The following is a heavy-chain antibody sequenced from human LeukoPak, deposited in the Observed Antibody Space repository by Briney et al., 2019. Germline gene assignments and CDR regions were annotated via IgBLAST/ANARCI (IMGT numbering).Heavy chain of an antibody. Sequence: GGSLRLSCAASGFTFSSYWMHWVRQAPGKGLVWVSRINSDGSSTSYADSVKGRFTISRDNAKNTLYLQMNSLRAEDTAVYHCARDPPTSYYDFWSGYWAWGQGTLVTVSS. CDR3: ARDPPTSYYDFWSGYWA. V-gene: IGHV3-74*01. CDR1: GFTFSSYW. CDR2: INSDGSST. J-gene: IGHJ5*02. D-gene: IGHD3-3*01.